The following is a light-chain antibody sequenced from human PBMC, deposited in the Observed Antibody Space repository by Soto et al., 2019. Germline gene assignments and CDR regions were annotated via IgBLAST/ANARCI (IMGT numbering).Light chain of an antibody. CDR2: DTS. CDR1: QTLSNSF. V-gene: IGKV3-20*01. Sequence: EIVLTQSPGTLSLSPGERATLSCRAIQTLSNSFIAWYQQKPGQAPRLLIYDTSSRATGVPDRYSASGSGTDFTLTISRLEPEDFAVYYCQHYGSSPPFTFGPGTKVDIK. CDR3: QHYGSSPPFT. J-gene: IGKJ3*01.